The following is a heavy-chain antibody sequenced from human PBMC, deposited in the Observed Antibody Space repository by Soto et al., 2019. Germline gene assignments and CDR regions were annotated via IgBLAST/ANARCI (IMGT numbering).Heavy chain of an antibody. CDR3: VKSRSGYYAFDS. CDR2: LYNGAAT. D-gene: IGHD3-22*01. J-gene: IGHJ4*02. Sequence: PGGSLRLSCAASGFTVGVTYVSWVRQAPGKGPEWISVLYNGAATSYADSVKGRFTISGDRLQNTVYLQMDNLRAEDTAVYYCVKSRSGYYAFDSWGQGTPVTVSS. V-gene: IGHV3-53*01. CDR1: GFTVGVTY.